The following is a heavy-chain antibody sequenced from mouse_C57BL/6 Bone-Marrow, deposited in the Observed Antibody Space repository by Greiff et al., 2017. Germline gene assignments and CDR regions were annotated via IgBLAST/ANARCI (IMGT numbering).Heavy chain of an antibody. CDR1: GFTFSSYA. D-gene: IGHD2-3*01. Sequence: EVMLVASGGGLVKPGGSLKLSCAASGFTFSSYAMSWVRQTPEKRLEWVATISDGGSYTYYPDNVKGRFTISRDNAKNNLYLQMSHLKSEDTAMYYCARDGPYDGDYGYAMDYWGQGTSVTVSS. J-gene: IGHJ4*01. CDR2: ISDGGSYT. V-gene: IGHV5-4*01. CDR3: ARDGPYDGDYGYAMDY.